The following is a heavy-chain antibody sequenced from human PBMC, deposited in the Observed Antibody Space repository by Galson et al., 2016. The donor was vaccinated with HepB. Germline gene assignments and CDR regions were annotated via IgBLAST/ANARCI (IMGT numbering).Heavy chain of an antibody. CDR3: ANGVGGDRLHGSNWFDP. D-gene: IGHD3-16*01. CDR2: ISVSGGVT. V-gene: IGHV3-23*01. Sequence: SLRLSCAGSGFTFSRTGLSWVRQPPGKGLEWVSGISVSGGVTYYADSVRGRFTISRDPSKDTVYLEMNSLIAEDTAVYYCANGVGGDRLHGSNWFDPWGQGTRVTVSS. J-gene: IGHJ5*02. CDR1: GFTFSRTG.